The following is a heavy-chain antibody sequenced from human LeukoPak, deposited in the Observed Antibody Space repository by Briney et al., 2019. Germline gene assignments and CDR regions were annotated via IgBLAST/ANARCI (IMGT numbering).Heavy chain of an antibody. CDR2: ISGSGGST. Sequence: GGSLRLSCAASGFTFSRLAMTWVRQAPGKGLEWVSAISGSGGSTYYADSVKGRFTISRDNSKNTLYLHIDSLRAEDTAVYYCAKGTQGNSWYLFDYWGQGTLVTVSS. CDR3: AKGTQGNSWYLFDY. CDR1: GFTFSRLA. V-gene: IGHV3-23*01. J-gene: IGHJ4*02. D-gene: IGHD6-13*01.